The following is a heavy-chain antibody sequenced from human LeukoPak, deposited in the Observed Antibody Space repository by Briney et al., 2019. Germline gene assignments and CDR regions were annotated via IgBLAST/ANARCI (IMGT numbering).Heavy chain of an antibody. V-gene: IGHV4-30-2*01. CDR3: ASGGDYALSFDY. CDR2: IYHSGST. CDR1: GGSISSGGYS. Sequence: SETLSLTCAVSGGSISSGGYSWSWIRQPPGKGLEWIGYIYHSGSTYYNPSLKSRVTISVDRSKNQFSLKLTSVTAADTAVCYCASGGDYALSFDYWGQGTLVTVSS. J-gene: IGHJ4*02. D-gene: IGHD4-17*01.